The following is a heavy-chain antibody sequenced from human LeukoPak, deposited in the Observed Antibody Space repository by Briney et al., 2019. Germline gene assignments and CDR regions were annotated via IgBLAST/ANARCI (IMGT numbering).Heavy chain of an antibody. CDR2: IILIFGTA. J-gene: IGHJ4*02. V-gene: IGHV1-69*13. CDR1: GYTFTNYG. D-gene: IGHD5-18*01. CDR3: ARDPVDTAMDDY. Sequence: ASVKVSCKASGYTFTNYGISWVRQAPGQGLEWMGGIILIFGTANYAQKFQGRVTITADESTSTAYMELSSLRSEDTAVYYCARDPVDTAMDDYWGQGTLVTVSS.